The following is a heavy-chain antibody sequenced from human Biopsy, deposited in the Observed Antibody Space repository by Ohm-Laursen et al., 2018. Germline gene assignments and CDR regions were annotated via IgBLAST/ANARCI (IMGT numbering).Heavy chain of an antibody. Sequence: GTLSLTCEVYGKTFSDYYWSWIRQPPGKGLEWIGQINQSGRTNYNPSLKSRVNISADKSNNQFSLKLTSVTSADTAVYLCGNEVHGRDYWGLGALVTVSS. CDR2: INQSGRT. D-gene: IGHD2-15*01. CDR3: GNEVHGRDY. CDR1: GKTFSDYY. V-gene: IGHV4-34*08. J-gene: IGHJ4*02.